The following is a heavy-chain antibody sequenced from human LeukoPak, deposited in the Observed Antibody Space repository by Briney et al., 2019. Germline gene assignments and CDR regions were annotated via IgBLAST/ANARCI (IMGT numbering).Heavy chain of an antibody. CDR2: ISYDGSNK. CDR3: AKDRSGWVEAFDI. D-gene: IGHD6-19*01. V-gene: IGHV3-30*18. CDR1: GFTFSSYG. J-gene: IGHJ3*02. Sequence: PGRPLRLSCAASGFTFSSYGMHWVRQAPGKGLEWVAVISYDGSNKYYAESVKGRFTISRDNSKNTLYLQMNSLRAEDTAVYYCAKDRSGWVEAFDIWGQGTMVTVSS.